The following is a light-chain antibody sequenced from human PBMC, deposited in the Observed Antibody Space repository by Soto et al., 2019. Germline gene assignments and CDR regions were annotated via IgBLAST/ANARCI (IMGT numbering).Light chain of an antibody. CDR1: SGHSGYI. CDR2: LEGSGTY. V-gene: IGLV4-60*02. J-gene: IGLJ1*01. CDR3: ETWDSNTRV. Sequence: QLVLTQSSSASASLGSSVKLTCTLSSGHSGYIIAWHQQQLGKAPRYLMKLEGSGTYNKGSGVPDRFPCSSSGADRYLTISNLQFQDEADYYCETWDSNTRVFGTGTKLTVL.